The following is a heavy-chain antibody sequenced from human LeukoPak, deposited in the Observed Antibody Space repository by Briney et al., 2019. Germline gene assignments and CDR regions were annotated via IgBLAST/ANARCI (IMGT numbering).Heavy chain of an antibody. Sequence: SGGSLRLSCAASGFTFSSYAMSWVRQAPGKGLEWVSAISGSGGSTYYADSVKGRFTISRDNSKNTLYLQMNSLRAEDTAVYYCAKGGGMHRYSGTFGGYWGQGTLVTVSS. V-gene: IGHV3-23*01. CDR2: ISGSGGST. D-gene: IGHD1-26*01. J-gene: IGHJ4*02. CDR1: GFTFSSYA. CDR3: AKGGGMHRYSGTFGGY.